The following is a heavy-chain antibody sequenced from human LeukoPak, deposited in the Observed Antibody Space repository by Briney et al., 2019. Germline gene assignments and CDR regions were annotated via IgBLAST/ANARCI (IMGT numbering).Heavy chain of an antibody. V-gene: IGHV3-23*01. D-gene: IGHD2-21*02. CDR3: AREHGKSGGDCYFDY. CDR2: INENDGGT. CDR1: GFAFRDYA. J-gene: IGHJ4*02. Sequence: GGSLRLSCAASGFAFRDYAMNWVRQAPGKGLEWVSSINENDGGTSYADSVKGRFTISRDNSRDTLYLQMNSLRDEDTAVYYCAREHGKSGGDCYFDYWGQGTLVTVSS.